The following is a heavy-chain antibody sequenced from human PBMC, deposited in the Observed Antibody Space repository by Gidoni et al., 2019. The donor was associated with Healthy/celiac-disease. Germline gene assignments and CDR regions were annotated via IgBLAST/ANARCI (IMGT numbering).Heavy chain of an antibody. CDR3: AQDDGLAYCGGDCYGGFDY. Sequence: EVQLVESGGGLVQPGRSLRLSCAASGFTFDDYAMHWVRQAPGKGLEWVSGISWNSGSIGYADSVKGRFTISRDNAKNSLYLQMNSLRAEDTALYYCAQDDGLAYCGGDCYGGFDYWGQGTLVTVSS. V-gene: IGHV3-9*01. CDR2: ISWNSGSI. D-gene: IGHD2-21*02. CDR1: GFTFDDYA. J-gene: IGHJ4*02.